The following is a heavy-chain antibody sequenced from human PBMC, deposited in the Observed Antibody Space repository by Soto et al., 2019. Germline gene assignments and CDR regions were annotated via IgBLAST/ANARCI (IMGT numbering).Heavy chain of an antibody. D-gene: IGHD1-26*01. Sequence: AGSLSLCCAASGFAFSSYAMSWVRQAPGKGLEWVSAISGSGVSTYYADSVKGRFTLSRDNSKNTLYLQMNSLRAEDTAVYYCAKRRSDGGSVDYWGQGTLGTVSS. CDR2: ISGSGVST. CDR3: AKRRSDGGSVDY. CDR1: GFAFSSYA. J-gene: IGHJ4*02. V-gene: IGHV3-23*01.